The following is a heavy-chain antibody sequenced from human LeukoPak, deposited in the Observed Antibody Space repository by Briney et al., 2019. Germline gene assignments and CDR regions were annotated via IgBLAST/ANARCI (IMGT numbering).Heavy chain of an antibody. Sequence: GSLRLSCVASGFTFSSYALNWVRQAPGKGLEWVSCISSASSYIYYADSVKGQFAISRDNAKNSLYLQMNGLRAEDTALYHCARGPDYFDGSGSYPYYFDYWGQGSLVTVSS. CDR1: GFTFSSYA. V-gene: IGHV3-21*01. J-gene: IGHJ4*02. D-gene: IGHD3-22*01. CDR3: ARGPDYFDGSGSYPYYFDY. CDR2: ISSASSYI.